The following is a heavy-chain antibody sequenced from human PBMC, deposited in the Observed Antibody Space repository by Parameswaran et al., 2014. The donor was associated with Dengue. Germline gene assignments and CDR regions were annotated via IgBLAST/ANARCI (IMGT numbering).Heavy chain of an antibody. J-gene: IGHJ5*02. CDR3: ARDEYCSSTSCYPQPANWFDP. Sequence: WVRQAPGQGLEWMGIINPSGGSTSYAQKFQGRVTMTRDTSTSTVYMELSSLRSEDTAVYYCARDEYCSSTSCYPQPANWFDPWGQGPWS. D-gene: IGHD2-2*01. CDR2: INPSGGST. V-gene: IGHV1-46*01.